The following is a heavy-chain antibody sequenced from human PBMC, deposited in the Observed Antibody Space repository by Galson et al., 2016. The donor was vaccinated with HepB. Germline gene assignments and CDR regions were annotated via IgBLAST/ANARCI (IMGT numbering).Heavy chain of an antibody. V-gene: IGHV1-69*13. CDR2: IIPIFGTA. D-gene: IGHD3-16*01. CDR3: ARGMSPWDYYYGMDV. CDR1: GGTFTSYA. Sequence: SVKVSCKASGGTFTSYAISWVRQAPGQGVEWMGGIIPIFGTANYVQKFQGRVTITADESTGTAYMQLSSLRSEDTAVYYCARGMSPWDYYYGMDVWGQGTTVTVSS. J-gene: IGHJ6*02.